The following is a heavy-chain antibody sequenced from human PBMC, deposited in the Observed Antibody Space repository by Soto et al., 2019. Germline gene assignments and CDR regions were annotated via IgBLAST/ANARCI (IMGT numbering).Heavy chain of an antibody. CDR3: ARARIIVSGTIVDY. J-gene: IGHJ4*02. CDR1: GFSMSGGYY. CDR2: IYHSGNT. V-gene: IGHV4-38-2*01. D-gene: IGHD1-7*01. Sequence: SETLSLTCAVSGFSMSGGYYCGWFRQPPGKGLEWIGTIYHSGNTYYSPSLTSRVTISVDTSKNHFSLQLRSVTAADTAVYYCARARIIVSGTIVDYWGQGTLVTVSS.